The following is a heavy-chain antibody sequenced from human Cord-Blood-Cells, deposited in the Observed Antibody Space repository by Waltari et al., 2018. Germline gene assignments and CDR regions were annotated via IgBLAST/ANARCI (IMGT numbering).Heavy chain of an antibody. Sequence: QVQLQQWGAGLLKPSETLSLTCAVYGGSFSGYYWSWTRPPPGKGLEWIGEINHSGSTNYNPSLKSRVTISVDTSKNQFSLKLSSVTAADTAVYYCARRVLAAAAYYYYYYMDVWGKGTTVTISS. D-gene: IGHD6-13*01. CDR2: INHSGST. CDR1: GGSFSGYY. V-gene: IGHV4-34*01. CDR3: ARRVLAAAAYYYYYYMDV. J-gene: IGHJ6*03.